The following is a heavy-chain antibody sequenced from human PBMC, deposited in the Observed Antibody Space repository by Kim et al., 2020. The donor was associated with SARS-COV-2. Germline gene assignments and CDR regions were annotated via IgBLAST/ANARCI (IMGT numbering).Heavy chain of an antibody. Sequence: SVKVSCKASGGTFSSYAISWVRQAPGQGLERMGRIIPILGIANYAQKFQGRVTITADKSTSTAYMELSSLRSEDTAVYYCARDPGIAVAYWFDPWGQGTLVTVSS. J-gene: IGHJ5*02. CDR1: GGTFSSYA. CDR2: IIPILGIA. V-gene: IGHV1-69*04. D-gene: IGHD6-19*01. CDR3: ARDPGIAVAYWFDP.